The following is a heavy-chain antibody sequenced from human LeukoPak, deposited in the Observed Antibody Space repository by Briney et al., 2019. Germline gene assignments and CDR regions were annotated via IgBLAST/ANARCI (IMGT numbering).Heavy chain of an antibody. CDR2: ISSSSSYI. CDR1: GFTFSSYS. D-gene: IGHD3-22*01. V-gene: IGHV3-21*01. J-gene: IGHJ4*02. CDR3: ARKGYYDSSGYRDY. Sequence: GGSLRLSCAASGFTFSSYSMNWVRQAPGKGLEWVSSISSSSSYIYCADSVKGRFTISRDNAKNSLYLQMNSLRAEDTAVYYCARKGYYDSSGYRDYWGQGTLVTVS.